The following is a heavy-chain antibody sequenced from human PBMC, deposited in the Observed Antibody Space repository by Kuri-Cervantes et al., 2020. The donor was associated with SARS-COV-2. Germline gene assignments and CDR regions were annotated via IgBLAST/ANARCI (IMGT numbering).Heavy chain of an antibody. Sequence: SETLSLTCTVSGGSISSYYWSWIRQPAGKGLEWIGRIYTSGSTNYNPSLKSRVTMSVDTSKNQFSLKLSSVTAADTAVYYCARETYYYASSGYYTYYYYGMDVWGQGTTVTVSS. CDR1: GGSISSYY. J-gene: IGHJ6*02. D-gene: IGHD3-22*01. CDR2: IYTSGST. V-gene: IGHV4-4*07. CDR3: ARETYYYASSGYYTYYYYGMDV.